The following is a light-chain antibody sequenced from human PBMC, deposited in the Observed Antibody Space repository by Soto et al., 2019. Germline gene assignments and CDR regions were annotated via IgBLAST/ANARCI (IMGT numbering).Light chain of an antibody. CDR3: CSYTGSFTWV. V-gene: IGLV2-23*01. CDR1: SSDVGNYDL. J-gene: IGLJ3*02. CDR2: EGS. Sequence: QSVLTQPVSVSGSPGQSTTISCTGTSSDVGNYDLVSWYRHHPGIAPRLMIYEGSKRPSGVSNRFSASTSGNTASLTISGLQAEDEADYYCCSYTGSFTWVFGGGTKLTVL.